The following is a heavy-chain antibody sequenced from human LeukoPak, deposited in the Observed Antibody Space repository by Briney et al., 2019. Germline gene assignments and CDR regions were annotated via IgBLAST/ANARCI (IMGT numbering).Heavy chain of an antibody. Sequence: GGSLRLSCSVSGFIFRDFSMSWVRQAPGKGLEWVAKMNEYGSEIFYVDSVKGRFTISRDNGKNSLYLQMNRLRAEDTAVYYCARNPLWELRYYYYYMDVWGKGTTVTVSS. J-gene: IGHJ6*03. CDR3: ARNPLWELRYYYYYMDV. D-gene: IGHD1-26*01. V-gene: IGHV3-7*01. CDR2: MNEYGSEI. CDR1: GFIFRDFS.